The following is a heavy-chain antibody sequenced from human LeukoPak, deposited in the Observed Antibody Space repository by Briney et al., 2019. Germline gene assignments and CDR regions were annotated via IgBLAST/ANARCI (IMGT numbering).Heavy chain of an antibody. V-gene: IGHV1-2*02. Sequence: ASVMVSCKASGYTFTGYYMHWVRQAPGQGLEWMGWINPNSGGTNYAQKFQGRVTMTRDTSISTAYMELSSLRSEDTAVYYCARVALDAFDIWGQGTMVTVSS. CDR1: GYTFTGYY. J-gene: IGHJ3*02. CDR2: INPNSGGT. CDR3: ARVALDAFDI.